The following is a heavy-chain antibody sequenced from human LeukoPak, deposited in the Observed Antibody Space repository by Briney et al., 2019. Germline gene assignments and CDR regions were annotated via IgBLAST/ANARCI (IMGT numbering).Heavy chain of an antibody. D-gene: IGHD3-9*01. J-gene: IGHJ6*04. V-gene: IGHV3-30*04. Sequence: GSLRLSCAASGFTFSSYAMHWVRQAPGKGLEWVAVISYDGSNKYYADSVKGRFTISRDNSKNTLYLQMNSLRAEDTAVYYCAKVARRVIIGGQMDVWGKGTTATVSS. CDR1: GFTFSSYA. CDR2: ISYDGSNK. CDR3: AKVARRVIIGGQMDV.